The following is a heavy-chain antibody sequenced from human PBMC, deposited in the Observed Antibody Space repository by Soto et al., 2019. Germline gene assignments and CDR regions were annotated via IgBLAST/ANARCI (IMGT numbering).Heavy chain of an antibody. Sequence: QVQLQESGPRLVEASQTVSLTCTVSNASITSSGYYWSWVRQPPGKRLEWIGYIYHSGSTFYSPSLQSRLTMSVDTSKNQFSLTLRSVTAADTAVYHCARMSGTYYVPDYWGQGTLVTVSS. CDR1: NASITSSGYY. CDR3: ARMSGTYYVPDY. J-gene: IGHJ4*02. D-gene: IGHD1-26*01. V-gene: IGHV4-31*03. CDR2: IYHSGST.